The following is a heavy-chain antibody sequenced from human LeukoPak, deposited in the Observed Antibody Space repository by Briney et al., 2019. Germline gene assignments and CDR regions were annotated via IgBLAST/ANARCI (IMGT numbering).Heavy chain of an antibody. CDR2: ISGSGGST. CDR3: AKGSDYYGSGSYFLDY. J-gene: IGHJ4*02. Sequence: TGGSLRLSCAASGFTFSSYERNWVRQAPGKGLEWVSAISGSGGSTYYADSVKGRFTISRDNSKNTLYLQMNSLRAEDTAVYYCAKGSDYYGSGSYFLDYWGQGTLVTVSS. D-gene: IGHD3-10*01. CDR1: GFTFSSYE. V-gene: IGHV3-23*01.